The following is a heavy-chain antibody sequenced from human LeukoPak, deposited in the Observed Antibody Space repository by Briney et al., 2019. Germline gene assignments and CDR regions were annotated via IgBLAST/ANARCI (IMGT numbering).Heavy chain of an antibody. CDR3: ASLSEDY. CDR1: GFTFTNAW. J-gene: IGHJ4*02. CDR2: IKQDGSEK. V-gene: IGHV3-7*03. D-gene: IGHD2/OR15-2a*01. Sequence: GGSLRLSCTASGFTFTNAWMSWVRQAPGKGLEWVANIKQDGSEKYYVDSVKGRFTISRDNAKNSLYLQMNSLRAEDTAVYYCASLSEDYWGQGTLVTVSS.